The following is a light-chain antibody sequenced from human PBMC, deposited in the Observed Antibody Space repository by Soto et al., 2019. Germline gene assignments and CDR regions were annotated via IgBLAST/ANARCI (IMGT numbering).Light chain of an antibody. V-gene: IGLV2-14*03. CDR2: DVS. CDR3: SSYTTSSTQV. J-gene: IGLJ1*01. CDR1: SSDVGAYIF. Sequence: QSALTQPASVSGSPGQSITISCTGTSSDVGAYIFVSWYQQHPGKAPKLMISDVSIRPSGVSDRFSGSKSGNTASLTISGLQAEDEADYYCSSYTTSSTQVFGTGTKLTVL.